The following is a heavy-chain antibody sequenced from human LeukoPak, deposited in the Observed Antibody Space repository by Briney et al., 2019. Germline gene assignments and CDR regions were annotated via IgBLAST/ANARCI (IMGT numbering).Heavy chain of an antibody. D-gene: IGHD3-22*01. V-gene: IGHV1-2*06. Sequence: ASVKVSCKASGCTFTGYYMHWVRQAPGQGLEWMGRINPNSGSTNYAQKFQGRVTMTRDTSISTAYMELSRLRSDDTAVYYCARAHYYDSSGTYDYWGQGTLVTVSS. J-gene: IGHJ4*02. CDR1: GCTFTGYY. CDR2: INPNSGST. CDR3: ARAHYYDSSGTYDY.